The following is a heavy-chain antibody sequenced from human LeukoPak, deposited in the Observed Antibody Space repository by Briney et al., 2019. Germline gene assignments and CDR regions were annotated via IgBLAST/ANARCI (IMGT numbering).Heavy chain of an antibody. Sequence: PGGSLRLSCAASGFTFSSYGMSWVRQAPGKGLEWVSAISGSGGSTYYADSVKGRFTISRDNAKNSLYLQMNSLRAEDTAVYYCARGAIAAAGTIWFDPWGQGTLVTVSS. V-gene: IGHV3-23*01. D-gene: IGHD6-13*01. J-gene: IGHJ5*02. CDR3: ARGAIAAAGTIWFDP. CDR2: ISGSGGST. CDR1: GFTFSSYG.